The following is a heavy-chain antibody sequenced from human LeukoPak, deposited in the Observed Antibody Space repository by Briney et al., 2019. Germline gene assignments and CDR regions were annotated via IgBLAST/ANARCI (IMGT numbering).Heavy chain of an antibody. CDR1: GFTFSRFA. J-gene: IGHJ4*02. CDR2: IGGLGEST. CDR3: AAGYCTSIICYIPGIDY. V-gene: IGHV3-23*01. D-gene: IGHD2-2*02. Sequence: GGSLRLSCEASGFTFSRFAMTWVRQAPGKGLEWVSTIGGLGESTNYADSVKGRFTISRDNSKNTLYLQMNSLRADDTAVYFCAAGYCTSIICYIPGIDYWGQGTLVTVSS.